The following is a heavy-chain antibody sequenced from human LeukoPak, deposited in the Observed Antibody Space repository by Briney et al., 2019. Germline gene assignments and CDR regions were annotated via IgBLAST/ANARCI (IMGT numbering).Heavy chain of an antibody. CDR1: GGSITSSTYY. J-gene: IGHJ4*02. CDR3: ARRYSGYDHVDY. D-gene: IGHD5-12*01. V-gene: IGHV4-39*01. CDR2: IYHSGST. Sequence: SETLSLTCTVSGGSITSSTYYWDWIRQPPGKGLEWIGSIYHSGSTYYNPSLKSRVTISADTSKNQFSLKQSSVTAADTAMYYCARRYSGYDHVDYWGQGTLITVSS.